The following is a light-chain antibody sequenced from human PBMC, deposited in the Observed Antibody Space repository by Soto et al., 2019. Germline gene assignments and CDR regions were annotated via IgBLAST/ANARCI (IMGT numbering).Light chain of an antibody. V-gene: IGKV3-20*01. CDR3: HHYPRSSWT. J-gene: IGKJ1*01. CDR1: QRVSSHS. Sequence: EIVLTQSPGTLSLSPGERATLSCRASQRVSSHSLAWYQQKPGQAPRTLIYGASSRATGIPDRFSASGSGTDFTLTISRLEPEDFAVYYCHHYPRSSWTFGQGTKVYIK. CDR2: GAS.